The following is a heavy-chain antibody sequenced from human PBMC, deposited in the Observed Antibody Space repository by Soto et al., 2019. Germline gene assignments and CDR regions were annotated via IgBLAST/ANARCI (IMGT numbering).Heavy chain of an antibody. J-gene: IGHJ4*02. V-gene: IGHV3-11*06. Sequence: GGSLRLSCEVSGYTITDHYMTWIRQVPGKGLEWVSYISSDSVYTNYADSVRGRFTISRDNAKNSLYLELSSMRAEDTAVYHCATNIRLEFWGQGTQRTSPQ. D-gene: IGHD3-16*01. CDR1: GYTITDHY. CDR3: ATNIRLEF. CDR2: ISSDSVYT.